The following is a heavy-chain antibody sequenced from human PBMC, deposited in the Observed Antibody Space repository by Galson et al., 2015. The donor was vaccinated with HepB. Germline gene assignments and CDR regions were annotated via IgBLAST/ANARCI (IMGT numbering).Heavy chain of an antibody. Sequence: SLRLSCAASGFTFSSYSMNWVRQAPGKGLEWVSYISSSSSTIYYADSVEGRFTISRDNAKNSLYLQMNSLRAEDTAVYYCAREFRVYWYFDLWGRGTLVTVSS. CDR3: AREFRVYWYFDL. CDR1: GFTFSSYS. CDR2: ISSSSSTI. D-gene: IGHD3-10*01. V-gene: IGHV3-48*01. J-gene: IGHJ2*01.